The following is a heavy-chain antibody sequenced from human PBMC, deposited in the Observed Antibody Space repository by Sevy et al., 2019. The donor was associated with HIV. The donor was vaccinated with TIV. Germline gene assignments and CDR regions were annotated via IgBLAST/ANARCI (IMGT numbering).Heavy chain of an antibody. Sequence: GGSLRLSCTASGFTFSSYWMAWVRQAPGKGLEWVANINQDGSEKYYLDSVKGRFTISRDNAKNSLYLQMNSLRAEDTAVYYCARGRSLFAYWGQGTLVTVSS. CDR2: INQDGSEK. D-gene: IGHD3-10*01. V-gene: IGHV3-7*03. CDR3: ARGRSLFAY. CDR1: GFTFSSYW. J-gene: IGHJ4*02.